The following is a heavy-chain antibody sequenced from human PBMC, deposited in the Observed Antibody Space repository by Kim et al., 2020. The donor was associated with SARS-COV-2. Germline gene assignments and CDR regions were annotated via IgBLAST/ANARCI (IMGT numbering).Heavy chain of an antibody. CDR2: IYHSGST. J-gene: IGHJ5*02. D-gene: IGHD3-22*01. Sequence: SETLSLTCAVSGGSISSSNWWSWVRQPPGKGLEWIGEIYHSGSTNYNPSLKSRVTISVDKSKNQFSLKLSSVTAADTAVYYCARLGYSRARTFDPWGQGTLVTVSS. CDR3: ARLGYSRARTFDP. V-gene: IGHV4-4*02. CDR1: GGSISSSNW.